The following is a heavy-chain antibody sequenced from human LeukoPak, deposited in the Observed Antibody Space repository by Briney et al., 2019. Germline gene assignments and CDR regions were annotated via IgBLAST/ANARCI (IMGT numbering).Heavy chain of an antibody. J-gene: IGHJ4*02. Sequence: GASVKVSCKASGYTFTSYGISWVRQAPGQGLEWMGWINPNSGGTNYAQKFQGRVTMTRDTSISTAYMELSRLRSDDTAVYYCASDHSYYYDSSGNLDYWGQGTLVTVSS. CDR2: INPNSGGT. D-gene: IGHD3-22*01. CDR1: GYTFTSYG. V-gene: IGHV1-2*02. CDR3: ASDHSYYYDSSGNLDY.